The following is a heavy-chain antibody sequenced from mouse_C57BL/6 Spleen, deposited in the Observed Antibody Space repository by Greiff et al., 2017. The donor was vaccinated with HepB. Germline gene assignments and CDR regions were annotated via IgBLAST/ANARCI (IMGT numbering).Heavy chain of an antibody. V-gene: IGHV6-3*01. CDR1: GFTFSNYW. J-gene: IGHJ3*01. CDR2: IRLKSDNYAT. D-gene: IGHD4-1*02. CDR3: APTGPFFAY. Sequence: EVQLVESGGGLVQPGGSMKLSCVASGFTFSNYWMNWVRQSPEKGLEWVAQIRLKSDNYATHYAESVKGRFTISRDDSKSSVYLQMNNLRAEDTGIYYCAPTGPFFAYWGQGTLVTVSA.